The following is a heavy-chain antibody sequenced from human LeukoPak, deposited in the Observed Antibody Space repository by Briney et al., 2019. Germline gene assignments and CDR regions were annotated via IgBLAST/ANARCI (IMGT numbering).Heavy chain of an antibody. CDR1: GFSFSSYA. CDR2: ICGSSSST. V-gene: IGHV3-23*01. J-gene: IGHJ4*02. Sequence: GGSLRLSCAASGFSFSSYAMNWVRQAPGKGLEWVSVICGSSSSTYYADSVKGRFTISRDNSKNTLYLQMNSLRAEDTPIYHCAKGSGGSCHAATDYWGQGTLVTVSS. D-gene: IGHD2-15*01. CDR3: AKGSGGSCHAATDY.